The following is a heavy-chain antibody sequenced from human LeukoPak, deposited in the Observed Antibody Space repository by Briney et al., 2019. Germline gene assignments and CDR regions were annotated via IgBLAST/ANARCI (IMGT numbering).Heavy chain of an antibody. Sequence: SVKVSCKASGGTFSSYAISWVRQAPGQGLEWMGGIIPIFGTANYAQKFQGRVTITADESTSTAYMELSSLRSEDTAVYYCARDPRGEVVPAAIGYYYYGMDVWGQGTTVTVSS. V-gene: IGHV1-69*13. CDR1: GGTFSSYA. D-gene: IGHD2-2*01. CDR2: IIPIFGTA. CDR3: ARDPRGEVVPAAIGYYYYGMDV. J-gene: IGHJ6*02.